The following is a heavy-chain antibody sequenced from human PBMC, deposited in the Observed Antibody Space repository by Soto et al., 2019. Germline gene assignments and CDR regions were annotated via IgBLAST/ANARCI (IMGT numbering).Heavy chain of an antibody. J-gene: IGHJ5*02. D-gene: IGHD3-3*01. V-gene: IGHV7-4-1*01. Sequence: GASVKVSCKASGYTFTSYAMNWVRQAPGQGLEWMGWINTNTGNPTYAQGFTGRFVFSLDTSVSTAYLQICSLKAEDTAVYYCVFYDFCSGYYPEFDPRGQRTLVTGSS. CDR3: VFYDFCSGYYPEFDP. CDR2: INTNTGNP. CDR1: GYTFTSYA.